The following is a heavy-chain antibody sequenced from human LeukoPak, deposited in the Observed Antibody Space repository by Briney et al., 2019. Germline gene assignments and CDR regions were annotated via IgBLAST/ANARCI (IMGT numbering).Heavy chain of an antibody. CDR1: GFTFSSYA. CDR3: AKVLQAYCSSTSCYGRGAFDI. Sequence: QSGGSLRLSCAASGFTFSSYAMSWVRQAPGKGLEWVSVVSGDGRGTYYADSVKGRFTISRDNSKNTLYLQMNSLRAEDTAVYYCAKVLQAYCSSTSCYGRGAFDIWGQGTMVTVSS. V-gene: IGHV3-23*01. J-gene: IGHJ3*02. D-gene: IGHD2-2*01. CDR2: VSGDGRGT.